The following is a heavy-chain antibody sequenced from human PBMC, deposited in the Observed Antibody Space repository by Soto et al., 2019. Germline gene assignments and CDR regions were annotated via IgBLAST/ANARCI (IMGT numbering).Heavy chain of an antibody. CDR2: IIPIFGTA. J-gene: IGHJ6*02. V-gene: IGHV1-69*01. CDR1: GGTFSSYA. CDR3: ARSQYYYDSSGYYYDAAGYYYYYYGMDV. D-gene: IGHD3-22*01. Sequence: QVQLVQSGAEVKKPGSSVKVSCKASGGTFSSYAISWVRQAPGQGREWMGGIIPIFGTANYAQKFQGRVTITADESTSTAYIAMSSLRSEDTAVYYCARSQYYYDSSGYYYDAAGYYYYYYGMDVWGQGTTVTVSS.